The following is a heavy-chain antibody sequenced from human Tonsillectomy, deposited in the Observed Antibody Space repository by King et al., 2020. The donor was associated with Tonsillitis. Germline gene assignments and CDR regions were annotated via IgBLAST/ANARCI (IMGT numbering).Heavy chain of an antibody. CDR3: ASSVLNPEYFQN. V-gene: IGHV4-28*01. CDR1: GSSISNTNW. CDR2: IYYSGST. D-gene: IGHD5/OR15-5a*01. Sequence: QLQESGPGLVKPSDNLSLTCAVSGSSISNTNWWGWIRQPPGKGLEWIGYIYYSGSTYYNPSLTSRVTMSVDTSKNQFSLTLSSVTAVDTAVYYFASSVLNPEYFQNWGRGTLVTVS. J-gene: IGHJ1*01.